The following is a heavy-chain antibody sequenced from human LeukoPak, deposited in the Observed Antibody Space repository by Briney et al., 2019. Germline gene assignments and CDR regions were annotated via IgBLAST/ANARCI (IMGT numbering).Heavy chain of an antibody. V-gene: IGHV1-2*02. CDR2: INPNSGGT. CDR3: ARDKVAVAGTRYFDY. CDR1: GYTFTGYY. J-gene: IGHJ4*02. Sequence: ASVKVSCKASGYTFTGYYMHWVRQAPGQGLEWMGWINPNSGGTDYAQKFQGRVTMTRDTSISTAYMELSRLRSDDTAVYYCARDKVAVAGTRYFDYWGQGTLVTVSS. D-gene: IGHD6-19*01.